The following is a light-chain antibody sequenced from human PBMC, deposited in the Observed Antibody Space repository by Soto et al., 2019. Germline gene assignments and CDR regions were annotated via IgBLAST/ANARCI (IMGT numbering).Light chain of an antibody. CDR1: QSVSNY. V-gene: IGKV3D-15*01. Sequence: IVMTQSPATLSVAPGGRATLSCSAIQSVSNYLAWYQQKPGQAHRLLIYGASTRATGIPDRFSGSGSGTDLTLTISRLEPEDFEVYYCQQYNSSPRTLGQGTKVNIK. CDR3: QQYNSSPRT. J-gene: IGKJ1*01. CDR2: GAS.